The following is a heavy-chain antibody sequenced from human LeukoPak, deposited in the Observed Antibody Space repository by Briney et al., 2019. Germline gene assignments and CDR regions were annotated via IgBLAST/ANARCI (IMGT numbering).Heavy chain of an antibody. D-gene: IGHD2-21*02. CDR1: GFIVSGNY. CDR2: LYGGGNT. CDR3: ARGLSGSGSDCCPFKY. Sequence: GGSLRLSCAASGFIVSGNYMTWVRQAPGKGLEWVSTLYGGGNTYYADSVKGRFTISRDNSKNPVYLKMNSLRGEDTAVYYCARGLSGSGSDCCPFKYWGQGTLVTVSS. J-gene: IGHJ4*02. V-gene: IGHV3-66*01.